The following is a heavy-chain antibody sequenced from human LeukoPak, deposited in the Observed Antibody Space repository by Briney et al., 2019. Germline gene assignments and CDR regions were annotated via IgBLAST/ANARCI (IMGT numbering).Heavy chain of an antibody. V-gene: IGHV3-30-3*01. CDR1: GFTFSNYA. CDR2: ILYDGSTK. CDR3: AIPGGDFWSAYLLLSGS. D-gene: IGHD3-3*01. J-gene: IGHJ5*02. Sequence: PGGSLRLSCAASGFTFSNYAMHWVRQAPGKGLEWVAVILYDGSTKYYADSVKGRFTISRDNSKNTLYLQVNSLRAEDTAVYFCAIPGGDFWSAYLLLSGSWGQGTLVTVSS.